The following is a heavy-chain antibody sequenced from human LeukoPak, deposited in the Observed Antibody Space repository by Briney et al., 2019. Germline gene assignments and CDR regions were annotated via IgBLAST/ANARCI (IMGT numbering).Heavy chain of an antibody. J-gene: IGHJ4*02. D-gene: IGHD3-9*01. V-gene: IGHV1-2*02. Sequence: GASVKVSCKASGYTFTGYYMHWVRQAPGQGLEWMGWTNPNSGGTNYAQKFQGRVTMTRDTSISTAYMELSRLRSDDTAVYYCARGGPYDILTGSLDYWNQGTLVTVSS. CDR3: ARGGPYDILTGSLDY. CDR1: GYTFTGYY. CDR2: TNPNSGGT.